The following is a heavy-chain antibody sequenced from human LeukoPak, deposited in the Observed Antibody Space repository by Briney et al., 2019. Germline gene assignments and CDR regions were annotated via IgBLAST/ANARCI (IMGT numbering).Heavy chain of an antibody. V-gene: IGHV4-34*01. D-gene: IGHD2-21*01. Sequence: GSLRLSCAPSGFTVSRHYMSGVRHPPGRGVEWMWEINHSGNTKYHTSLQSRVNTSADESKNQFPLMLNSATAADTAVYYCARGPYCGGDCYLNSWYFDLWARGTLVTVSS. CDR2: INHSGNT. CDR3: ARGPYCGGDCYLNSWYFDL. CDR1: GFTVSRHY. J-gene: IGHJ2*01.